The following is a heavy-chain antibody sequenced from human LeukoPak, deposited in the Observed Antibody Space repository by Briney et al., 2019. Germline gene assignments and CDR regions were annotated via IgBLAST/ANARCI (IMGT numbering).Heavy chain of an antibody. D-gene: IGHD3-16*02. CDR1: GFTFSSYS. V-gene: IGHV3-21*01. J-gene: IGHJ4*02. CDR2: ISSSSSYI. Sequence: TGGSLRLSCAASGFTFSSYSMNWVRQAPGKGLEWVSSISSSSSYIYYADSVKGRFTISRDNAKNSLYLQMTSLRAEDTAVYYCARDADIDYVWGSYRRTLGYWGQGTLVTVSS. CDR3: ARDADIDYVWGSYRRTLGY.